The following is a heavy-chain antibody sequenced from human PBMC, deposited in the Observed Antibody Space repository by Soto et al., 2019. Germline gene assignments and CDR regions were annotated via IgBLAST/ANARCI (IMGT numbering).Heavy chain of an antibody. CDR2: INHSGST. CDR1: GGSFSGYY. J-gene: IGHJ4*01. Sequence: PSETLSLTCAVYGGSFSGYYWSWIRQPPGKGLEWIGEINHSGSTNYNPSLKSRVTISVDTSKNQFSPKLSSVTAADTAVYYCARGYKNLPVEWGQGXLVTVYS. D-gene: IGHD1-1*01. V-gene: IGHV4-34*01. CDR3: ARGYKNLPVE.